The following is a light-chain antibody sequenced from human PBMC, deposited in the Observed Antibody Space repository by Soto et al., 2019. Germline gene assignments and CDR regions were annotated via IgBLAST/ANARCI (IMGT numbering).Light chain of an antibody. CDR2: AAS. CDR1: QSVSSSY. V-gene: IGKV3-20*01. J-gene: IGKJ4*01. CDR3: QQYGSSPLT. Sequence: EIVLTHSPGTLSLSPGERATLSCRASQSVSSSYLAWYQQKPGQGPRLLIYAASSRATGIPDRFSGSGSGTDFTLTISRLEPEDFAVYYCQQYGSSPLTFGGGTKVEIK.